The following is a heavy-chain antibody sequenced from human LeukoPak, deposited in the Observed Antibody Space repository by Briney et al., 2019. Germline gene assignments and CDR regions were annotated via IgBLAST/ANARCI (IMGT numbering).Heavy chain of an antibody. J-gene: IGHJ4*02. D-gene: IGHD6-19*01. V-gene: IGHV3-74*01. Sequence: GGSLRLSCAASGSTFSSYWMHWVRQAPGKGLVWVSRINSDGSDTTNADSVKGRFTISRDNAKDTVYLQMNSLRVEDTAVYYCARDCGSSGCDYWGQGTLVTVSS. CDR1: GSTFSSYW. CDR3: ARDCGSSGCDY. CDR2: INSDGSDT.